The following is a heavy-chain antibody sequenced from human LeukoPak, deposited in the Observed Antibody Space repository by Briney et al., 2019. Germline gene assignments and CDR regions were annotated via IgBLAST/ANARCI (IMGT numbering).Heavy chain of an antibody. CDR1: GGSISSSTYY. CDR3: ARQRRLELPYY. V-gene: IGHV4-39*01. J-gene: IGHJ4*02. CDR2: ISYSGNI. D-gene: IGHD3-16*01. Sequence: PSETLSLTCTVSGGSISSSTYYWGWIRQPPGKGLEWIGSISYSGNIYYNPSLKSRVTISVDTSKNQFSLKLNSVTAADTAVYYCARQRRLELPYYWGQGTLVTVSS.